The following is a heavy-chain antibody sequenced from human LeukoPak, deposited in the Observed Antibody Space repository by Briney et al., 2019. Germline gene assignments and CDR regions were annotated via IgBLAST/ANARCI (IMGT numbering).Heavy chain of an antibody. Sequence: SVKVSCKASGGTFSSYAISWVRQAPGQGLEWMGRIIPILGIANYAQKFQGRVTITADKSTSTAYMELSSLRSEDTAVYYCARGGANSYGSDYWGQGTLVTVSS. J-gene: IGHJ4*02. V-gene: IGHV1-69*04. CDR1: GGTFSSYA. CDR2: IIPILGIA. CDR3: ARGGANSYGSDY. D-gene: IGHD5-18*01.